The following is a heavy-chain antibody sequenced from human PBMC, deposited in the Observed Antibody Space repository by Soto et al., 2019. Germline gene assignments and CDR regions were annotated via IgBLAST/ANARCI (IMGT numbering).Heavy chain of an antibody. CDR1: GGSISSGGYY. D-gene: IGHD2-8*02. CDR3: ARDKITGLFDY. V-gene: IGHV4-39*07. Sequence: SETLSLTCTVSGGSISSGGYYWTWIRQPPGTGLEWIGEINHSGSTNYNPSLRSRVTISVDTSKNQFSLKLTYVTAADTAVYYCARDKITGLFDYWGQGTLVTVSS. J-gene: IGHJ4*02. CDR2: INHSGST.